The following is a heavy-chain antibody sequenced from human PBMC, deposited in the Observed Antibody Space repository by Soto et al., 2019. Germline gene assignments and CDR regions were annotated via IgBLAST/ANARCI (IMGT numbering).Heavy chain of an antibody. Sequence: PSETLSLTCTVSGGSISSYYWSWIRQPPGKGLEWIGYIYYSGSTNYNPSLKSRVTISVDTSKNQFSLKLSSVTAADTAVYYCARVLAAAGTVYYYMDVWGKGTTVTVSS. CDR3: ARVLAAAGTVYYYMDV. V-gene: IGHV4-59*01. D-gene: IGHD6-13*01. CDR1: GGSISSYY. J-gene: IGHJ6*03. CDR2: IYYSGST.